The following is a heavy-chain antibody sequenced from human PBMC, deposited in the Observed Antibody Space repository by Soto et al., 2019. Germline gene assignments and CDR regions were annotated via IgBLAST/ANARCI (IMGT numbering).Heavy chain of an antibody. CDR3: ASLFGELPFDY. V-gene: IGHV4-30-4*01. CDR1: GGSISSGDYY. CDR2: IYYSGST. D-gene: IGHD3-10*02. J-gene: IGHJ4*02. Sequence: PSETLSLTCTVSGGSISSGDYYWSWIRQPPGKGLEWIGYIYYSGSTYYNPSLKSRVTISVDTSKNQFSLKLSSVTAADTAVYYCASLFGELPFDYWGQGTLVTVSS.